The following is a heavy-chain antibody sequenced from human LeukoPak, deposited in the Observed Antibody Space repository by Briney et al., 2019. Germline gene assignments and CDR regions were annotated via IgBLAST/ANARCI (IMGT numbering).Heavy chain of an antibody. CDR2: ISGSGGST. D-gene: IGHD2-21*01. CDR1: GFTFSDYY. CDR3: AKDISRGTPLVMYY. J-gene: IGHJ4*02. Sequence: GGSLRLSCAASGFTFSDYYMSWVRQAPGKGLEWVSAISGSGGSTYYADSVKGRFTISRDNSKNTLYLQMNSLRAEDTAVYYCAKDISRGTPLVMYYWGQGTLVTVSS. V-gene: IGHV3-23*01.